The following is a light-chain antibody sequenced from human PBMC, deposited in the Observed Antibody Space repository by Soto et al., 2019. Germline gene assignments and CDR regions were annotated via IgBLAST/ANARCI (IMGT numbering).Light chain of an antibody. CDR3: QQFSIYPLT. Sequence: EVVLTQSPGTLSFSPGERATLSCRASQTVRNNYLAWYQQKPGQAPRLLIYDASSRATGIPDRFSGGGSGTDFTLTISRLEPEDFAVYYCQQFSIYPLTFGGGTKVDI. CDR2: DAS. V-gene: IGKV3-20*01. J-gene: IGKJ4*01. CDR1: QTVRNNY.